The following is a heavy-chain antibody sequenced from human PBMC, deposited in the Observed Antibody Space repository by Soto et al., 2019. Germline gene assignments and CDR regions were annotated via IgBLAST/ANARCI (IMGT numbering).Heavy chain of an antibody. D-gene: IGHD2-15*01. V-gene: IGHV3-7*01. CDR1: GFTFSSYW. Sequence: GGSLRLSCAASGFTFSSYWMSWVRQAPGKGLEWVANIKQDGSAKYYVDSVKGRFTISRDNAKNSLNLQMNSLRAEDTALYYCARGPYPHIGVVVAATNDDFDIWGQETMV. J-gene: IGHJ3*02. CDR2: IKQDGSAK. CDR3: ARGPYPHIGVVVAATNDDFDI.